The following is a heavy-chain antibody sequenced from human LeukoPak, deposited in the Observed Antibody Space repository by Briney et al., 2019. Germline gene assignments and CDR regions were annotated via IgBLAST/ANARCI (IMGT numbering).Heavy chain of an antibody. CDR1: GGSFSGYY. CDR2: INHSGST. CDR3: ASLPLLKTGTEYYYYYYGMDV. Sequence: SETLSLTCAVYGGSFSGYYWSWIRQPPGKGLEWIGEINHSGSTNYNPSLKSRVTISVDTSKNQFSLRLSSVTAADTAVYYCASLPLLKTGTEYYYYYYGMDVWGQRTTVTVS. J-gene: IGHJ6*02. V-gene: IGHV4-34*01. D-gene: IGHD1-1*01.